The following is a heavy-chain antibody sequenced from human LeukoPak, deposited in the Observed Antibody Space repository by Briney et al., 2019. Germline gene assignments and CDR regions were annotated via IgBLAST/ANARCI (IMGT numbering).Heavy chain of an antibody. D-gene: IGHD2-15*01. Sequence: GGSLRLSCAASGFTFSSYGMHWVRPAPGKGLEWVAVISYDGSNKYYADSVKGRFTISRDNSKNTLYLQMNSLRAEDTAVYYCAKDYGYCSGGSCYSFDYWGQGTLVTVSS. J-gene: IGHJ4*02. CDR2: ISYDGSNK. CDR3: AKDYGYCSGGSCYSFDY. CDR1: GFTFSSYG. V-gene: IGHV3-30*18.